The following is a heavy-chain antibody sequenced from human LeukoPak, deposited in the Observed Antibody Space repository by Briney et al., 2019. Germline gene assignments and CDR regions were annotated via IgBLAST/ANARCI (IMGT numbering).Heavy chain of an antibody. Sequence: GGSLRLSCAASGFTFSSYAMSWVRQAPGKGLEWVSTISGSGSSTYYADSVKGRFTLSRDNFKNTVYLEMNSLRAEDTAVYYCAKSAVRGVISPEDDYWGQGTLVTVSS. CDR2: ISGSGSST. V-gene: IGHV3-23*01. J-gene: IGHJ4*02. D-gene: IGHD3-10*01. CDR3: AKSAVRGVISPEDDY. CDR1: GFTFSSYA.